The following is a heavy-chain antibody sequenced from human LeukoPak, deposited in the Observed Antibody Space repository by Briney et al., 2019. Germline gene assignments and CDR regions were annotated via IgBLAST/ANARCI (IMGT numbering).Heavy chain of an antibody. CDR2: IIPILGIA. V-gene: IGHV1-69*04. D-gene: IGHD3-22*01. CDR3: AREGDYYDSSGFFDY. CDR1: GSTFSSYT. J-gene: IGHJ4*02. Sequence: SVKVSCKASGSTFSSYTISWVRQAPGQGLEWMGRIIPILGIANYAQKFQGRVTITADKSTSTAYMELSSLRSEDTAVYYCAREGDYYDSSGFFDYWGQGTLVTVSS.